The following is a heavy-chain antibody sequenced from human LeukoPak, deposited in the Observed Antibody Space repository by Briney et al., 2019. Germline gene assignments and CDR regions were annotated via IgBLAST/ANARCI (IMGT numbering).Heavy chain of an antibody. Sequence: SSGTLSLTCTVSGGSISSGSYYWSWIRQPAGKGLEWIGRIYTSGSTNYNPSLKSRVTISVDTSKNQFSLKLSSVTAADTAVYYCARAYCSSTSCYPNWFDPWGQGTLVTVSS. CDR3: ARAYCSSTSCYPNWFDP. CDR1: GGSISSGSYY. V-gene: IGHV4-61*02. J-gene: IGHJ5*02. CDR2: IYTSGST. D-gene: IGHD2-2*01.